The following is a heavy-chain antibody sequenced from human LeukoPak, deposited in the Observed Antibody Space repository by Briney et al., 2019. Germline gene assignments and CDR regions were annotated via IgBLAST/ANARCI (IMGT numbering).Heavy chain of an antibody. CDR1: GGTFSSYA. V-gene: IGHV1-8*03. CDR2: MNPNSGNT. D-gene: IGHD3-3*01. Sequence: ASVKVSCKASGGTFSSYAIGWVRQAPGQGLEWMGWMNPNSGNTGYAQKFQGRVTITRNTSISTAYMELSSLRSEDTAVYYCAREHYDFWSGRPYYYMDVWGKGTTVTVSS. J-gene: IGHJ6*03. CDR3: AREHYDFWSGRPYYYMDV.